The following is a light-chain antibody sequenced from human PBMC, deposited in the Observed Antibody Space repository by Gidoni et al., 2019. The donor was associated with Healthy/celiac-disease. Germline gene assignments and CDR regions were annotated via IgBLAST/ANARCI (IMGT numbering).Light chain of an antibody. CDR3: QQSSNWPET. J-gene: IGKJ3*01. CDR1: QSVSSY. Sequence: EIVFTQSPATLSLSPGERSTLSCRASQSVSSYLAWYQQKPGQAPRLLSYDASRFSGSGSGTDCTSTISSLEPEDFAVYYCQQSSNWPETFGPGTKVDIK. V-gene: IGKV3-11*01. CDR2: DA.